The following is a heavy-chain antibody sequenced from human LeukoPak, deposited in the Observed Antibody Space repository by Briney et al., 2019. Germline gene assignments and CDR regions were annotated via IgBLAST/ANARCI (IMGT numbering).Heavy chain of an antibody. V-gene: IGHV3-23*01. D-gene: IGHD1-1*01. J-gene: IGHJ5*02. Sequence: GGSLRLSCAASGFTFSSFAMSWVRQAPGKGLEWVSSLTGGSDNSEHADSVKGRFSISRDNSKNTLYLQMNSLTAEDTAVYYCVRGWQQLGSWGRGTLVTVSS. CDR3: VRGWQQLGS. CDR2: LTGGSDNS. CDR1: GFTFSSFA.